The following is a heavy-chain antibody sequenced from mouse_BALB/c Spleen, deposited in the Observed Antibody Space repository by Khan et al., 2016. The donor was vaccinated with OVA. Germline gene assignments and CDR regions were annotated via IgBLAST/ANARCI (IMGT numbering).Heavy chain of an antibody. CDR3: ARDYWDVFAY. V-gene: IGHV14-3*02. D-gene: IGHD4-1*01. J-gene: IGHJ3*01. CDR2: IDPANGNT. Sequence: VQLQQSGAELVKPGASVKLSCTASGFNIKDTYMHWVQQRPEKGLEWIGRIDPANGNTKYDPKFPGKAPITDDHSSTTASLHLSSLTSEETAGYYCARDYWDVFAYWGQGTLVTVSA. CDR1: GFNIKDTY.